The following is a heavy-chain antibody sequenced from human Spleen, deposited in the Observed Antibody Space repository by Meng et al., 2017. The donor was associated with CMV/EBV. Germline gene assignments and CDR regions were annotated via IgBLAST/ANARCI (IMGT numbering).Heavy chain of an antibody. D-gene: IGHD4-17*01. CDR3: ARDREHDYGDYSPISYYYFYAMDV. CDR1: GGPFSSYT. V-gene: IGHV1-69*05. J-gene: IGHJ6*02. CDR2: IIPIFGAS. Sequence: SVKVSCKASGGPFSSYTISWVRQAPGQGLEWMGGIIPIFGASNYAQSFQGRLTITTDKSTNTAYMELTSLKSEDTAVYYCARDREHDYGDYSPISYYYFYAMDVWGQGTTVTVSS.